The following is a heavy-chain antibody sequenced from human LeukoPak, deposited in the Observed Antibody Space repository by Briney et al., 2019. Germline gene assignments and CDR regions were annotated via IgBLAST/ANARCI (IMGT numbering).Heavy chain of an antibody. CDR2: IYSGDSDT. J-gene: IGHJ5*02. CDR1: GYSFTTYW. V-gene: IGHV5-51*01. Sequence: PGESLKISCKGSGYSFTTYWIGWVRQMPGKGLEWMGIIYSGDSDTRYSPSFQGQVTISVDKSISTAYLQWSSLKASDTAMYYCARQAGLRYFDWFDHWGQGTLVTVSS. D-gene: IGHD3-9*01. CDR3: ARQAGLRYFDWFDH.